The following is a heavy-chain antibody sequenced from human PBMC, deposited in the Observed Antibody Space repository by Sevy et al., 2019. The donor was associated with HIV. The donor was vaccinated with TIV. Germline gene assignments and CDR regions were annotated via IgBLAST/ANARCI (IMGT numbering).Heavy chain of an antibody. J-gene: IGHJ6*02. CDR2: FDPEDGET. V-gene: IGHV1-24*01. CDR3: ATPFLMGNRYYYYGMDV. Sequence: ASVKVSCKVSGYTLTELSMHWARQAPGKGLEWMGGFDPEDGETIYAQKFQGRVTMTEDTSTDTAYMELSSLRSEDTAVYYCATPFLMGNRYYYYGMDVWGQGTTVTVSS. CDR1: GYTLTELS. D-gene: IGHD3-3*02.